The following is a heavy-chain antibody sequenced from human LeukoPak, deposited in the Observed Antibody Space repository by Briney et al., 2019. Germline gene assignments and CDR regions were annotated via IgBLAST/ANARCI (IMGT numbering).Heavy chain of an antibody. D-gene: IGHD3-16*02. CDR1: GFTFSSYA. Sequence: GGSLRLSCAASGFTFSSYAMSWVRQAPGKGLVWVSRINSDGSATNYADSVKGRFTISRDNAKNTLYLQMNSLRAEDTAVYYCARDRGFSYDYVWGSYPGGYYMDVWGKGTTVTISS. J-gene: IGHJ6*03. V-gene: IGHV3-74*01. CDR3: ARDRGFSYDYVWGSYPGGYYMDV. CDR2: INSDGSAT.